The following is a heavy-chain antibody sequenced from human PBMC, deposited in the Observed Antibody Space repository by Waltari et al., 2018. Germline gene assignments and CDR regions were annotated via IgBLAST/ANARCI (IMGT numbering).Heavy chain of an antibody. CDR3: ARRLVVAGTLDVFDL. D-gene: IGHD2-15*01. CDR1: GFTVNSNY. J-gene: IGHJ3*01. CDR2: VYVTGNT. V-gene: IGHV3-53*03. Sequence: GFTVNSNYINWVRQSPGKGLEWVSVVYVTGNTDYADSVKGRFTTSRDNSKNTVYLQMDSLRVEDMAMYYCARRLVVAGTLDVFDLWGQGTRVIVSS.